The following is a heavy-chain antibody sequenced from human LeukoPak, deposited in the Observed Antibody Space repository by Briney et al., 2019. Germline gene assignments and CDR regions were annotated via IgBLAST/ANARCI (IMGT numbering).Heavy chain of an antibody. D-gene: IGHD1-26*01. Sequence: EASVKVSCKASGYTFTGYYMHWVRQAPGQGLEWMGWINPNSGGTNYAQKFQGRVTITRDTSISTAYMELSRLRSDDTAVYYCARDRTATSGSYLSWGQGTLVTVSS. V-gene: IGHV1-2*02. CDR3: ARDRTATSGSYLS. CDR1: GYTFTGYY. CDR2: INPNSGGT. J-gene: IGHJ4*02.